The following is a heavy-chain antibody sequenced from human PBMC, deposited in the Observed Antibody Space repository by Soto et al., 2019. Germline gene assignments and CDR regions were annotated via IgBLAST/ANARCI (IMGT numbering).Heavy chain of an antibody. J-gene: IGHJ6*02. V-gene: IGHV3-7*05. CDR3: ARDLSPPFSYDSMDV. Sequence: EVQLVESGGGLVQPGGSLRLSCAASGFTFSSYWMSWVRQAPGKGLEWVANIKQDGSEKYYVDSVKGRFTISRDNAKNSLYLQMNSLRAEDTAVYYCARDLSPPFSYDSMDVWGQGTTVTVSS. CDR2: IKQDGSEK. CDR1: GFTFSSYW. D-gene: IGHD3-3*01.